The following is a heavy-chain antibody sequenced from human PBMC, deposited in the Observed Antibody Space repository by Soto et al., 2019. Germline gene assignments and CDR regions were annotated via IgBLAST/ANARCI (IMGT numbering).Heavy chain of an antibody. CDR3: ARVSQRLFIIAAAVNWFDP. Sequence: ASVKVSCKASGYTFTSYDISWVRQAPGQGLEWMGWISAYNGNTNYAQKLQGRVTMTTDTSTSTAYMELRSLRSDDTAVYYCARVSQRLFIIAAAVNWFDPWGHGTLVTVSS. V-gene: IGHV1-18*01. D-gene: IGHD6-13*01. CDR1: GYTFTSYD. J-gene: IGHJ5*02. CDR2: ISAYNGNT.